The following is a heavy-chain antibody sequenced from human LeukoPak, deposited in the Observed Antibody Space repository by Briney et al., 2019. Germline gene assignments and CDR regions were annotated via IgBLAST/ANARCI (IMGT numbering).Heavy chain of an antibody. Sequence: GGSLRLSCAASGFTFSSYAMHWVRQAPGKGLEWVAVISYDGSNKYYADSVKGRFTISRDNSKNTLYLQMNSLRAEDTAVYYCARDPGPNWNYYYYYYMDVWGKGTTVTVSS. D-gene: IGHD1-1*01. CDR3: ARDPGPNWNYYYYYYMDV. CDR1: GFTFSSYA. CDR2: ISYDGSNK. J-gene: IGHJ6*03. V-gene: IGHV3-30*04.